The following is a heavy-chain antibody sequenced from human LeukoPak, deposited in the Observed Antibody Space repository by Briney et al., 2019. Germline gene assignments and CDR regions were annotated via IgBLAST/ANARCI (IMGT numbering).Heavy chain of an antibody. Sequence: SEALSLTCAVYGGSFSGYYWSWIRQPPGKGLEWIGEINHSGSTNYNPSLKSRVTISVDTSKNQFSLKLSSVTAADTAVYYCARGRYCSGGSCYYPIGYWGQGTLVTVSS. V-gene: IGHV4-34*01. CDR3: ARGRYCSGGSCYYPIGY. J-gene: IGHJ4*02. CDR2: INHSGST. D-gene: IGHD2-15*01. CDR1: GGSFSGYY.